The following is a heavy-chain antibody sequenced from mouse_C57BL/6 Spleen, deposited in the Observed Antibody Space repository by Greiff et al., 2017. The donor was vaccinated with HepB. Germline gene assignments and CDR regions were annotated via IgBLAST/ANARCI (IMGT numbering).Heavy chain of an antibody. J-gene: IGHJ3*01. CDR3: ARQGLRRGFAY. CDR1: GFTFSSYG. Sequence: EVQVVESGGDLVKPGGSLKLSCAASGFTFSSYGMSWVRQTPDKRLEWVATISSGGSYTYYPDSVKGRFTISRDNAKNTLYLQMSSLKSEDTAMYYCARQGLRRGFAYWGQGTLVTVSA. D-gene: IGHD2-2*01. V-gene: IGHV5-6*01. CDR2: ISSGGSYT.